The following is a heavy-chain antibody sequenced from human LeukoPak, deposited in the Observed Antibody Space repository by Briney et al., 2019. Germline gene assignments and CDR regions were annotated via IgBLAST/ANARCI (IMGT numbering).Heavy chain of an antibody. CDR3: ARDPLYYYDGDAFDI. D-gene: IGHD3-22*01. Sequence: PGGSLRLSCAASGFTFSDHYMSWIRQAPGKGLEWVSYISSSGSTTYYADSVKGRFTISRDNAKNSLSLQMNSLRAEDTAVYYCARDPLYYYDGDAFDIWGQGTMVTVSS. CDR2: ISSSGSTT. CDR1: GFTFSDHY. V-gene: IGHV3-11*01. J-gene: IGHJ3*02.